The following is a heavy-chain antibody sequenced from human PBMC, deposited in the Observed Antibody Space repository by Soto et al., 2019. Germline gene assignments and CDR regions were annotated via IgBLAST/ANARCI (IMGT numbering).Heavy chain of an antibody. Sequence: GESLKISCKGSGYSFTSYWIGWVRQMPGKGLEWMGIIYPGDSDTRYSPSFQGQVTISADKSISTAYLQWSSLKASDTAMYYCARNRDYYDSSGYIMAVWGQGTTVTVSS. CDR2: IYPGDSDT. CDR3: ARNRDYYDSSGYIMAV. V-gene: IGHV5-51*01. J-gene: IGHJ6*02. D-gene: IGHD3-22*01. CDR1: GYSFTSYW.